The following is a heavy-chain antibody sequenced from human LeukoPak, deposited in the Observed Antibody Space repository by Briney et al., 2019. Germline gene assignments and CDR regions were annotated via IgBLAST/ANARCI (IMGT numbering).Heavy chain of an antibody. CDR2: MNPNSGNT. D-gene: IGHD3-22*01. CDR3: ARNGDYDSSDFNWFDP. CDR1: GYTFTSYD. Sequence: GASVKVSCKASGYTFTSYDINWVRQATGQGLEWMGWMNPNSGNTGYAQKFQGRVTMTRDTSISTAYMELSRLRSDDTAVYYCARNGDYDSSDFNWFDPWGQGTLVTVSS. V-gene: IGHV1-8*01. J-gene: IGHJ5*02.